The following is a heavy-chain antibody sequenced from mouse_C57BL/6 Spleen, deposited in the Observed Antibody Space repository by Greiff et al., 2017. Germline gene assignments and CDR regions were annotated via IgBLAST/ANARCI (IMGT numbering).Heavy chain of an antibody. J-gene: IGHJ2*01. D-gene: IGHD1-1*01. CDR3: ARRDYYGSSYEAYYFDY. CDR1: GFTFSDYG. Sequence: EVKVVESGGGLVKPGGSRKLSCAASGFTFSDYGMHWVRQAPEKGLEWVAYISSGSSTIYYADTVQGRFTISRDNAKNTLFLQMTSLRSEDTAMYYCARRDYYGSSYEAYYFDYWGQGTTLTVSS. V-gene: IGHV5-17*01. CDR2: ISSGSSTI.